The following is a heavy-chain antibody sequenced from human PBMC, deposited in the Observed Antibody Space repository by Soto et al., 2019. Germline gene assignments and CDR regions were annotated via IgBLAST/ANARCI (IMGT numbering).Heavy chain of an antibody. CDR3: ARTDSLYSSGFGYPGIFDY. D-gene: IGHD6-19*01. J-gene: IGHJ4*02. CDR2: IDWDDDK. Sequence: SGPTLVNPTQTLTLTCTFSGFSLSTSGMCVSWIRQPPGKALEWLARIDWDDDKYYSTSLKTRLTISKDTSKNQVVLTMTNMDPVDTATYYCARTDSLYSSGFGYPGIFDYWGQRTLDTGSS. CDR1: GFSLSTSGMC. V-gene: IGHV2-70*11.